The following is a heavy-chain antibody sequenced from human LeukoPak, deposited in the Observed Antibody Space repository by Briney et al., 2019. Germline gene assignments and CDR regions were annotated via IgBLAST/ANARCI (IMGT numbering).Heavy chain of an antibody. D-gene: IGHD2/OR15-2a*01. Sequence: SETLSLTCTVSGGSISSYYWSWIRQTPGKGLEWIGRISPSGTIHYNPSLGSRVTMSVDTSKNYFSLRLSSVIAADTAVYYCARDFYASGFYFWFDPWGQGILVTVSS. CDR2: ISPSGTI. CDR3: ARDFYASGFYFWFDP. V-gene: IGHV4-4*07. J-gene: IGHJ5*02. CDR1: GGSISSYY.